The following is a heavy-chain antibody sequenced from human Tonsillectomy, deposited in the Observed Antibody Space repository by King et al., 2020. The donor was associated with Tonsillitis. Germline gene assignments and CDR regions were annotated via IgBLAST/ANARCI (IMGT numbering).Heavy chain of an antibody. Sequence: VQLVESGGGVVQPGRSLRLSCAASEFTFSSYAMHWVRQAPGKGLGWVAVISYDGSNKYYADSVKGRFTISRDNSKNTLYLQMNSLRAEDTAVYYCAREGLVQYYYYGMDVWGQGTTVTVSS. V-gene: IGHV3-30-3*01. J-gene: IGHJ6*02. CDR2: ISYDGSNK. CDR1: EFTFSSYA. D-gene: IGHD6-19*01. CDR3: AREGLVQYYYYGMDV.